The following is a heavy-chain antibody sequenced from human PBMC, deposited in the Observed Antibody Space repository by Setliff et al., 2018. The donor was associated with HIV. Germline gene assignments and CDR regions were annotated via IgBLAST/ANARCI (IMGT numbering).Heavy chain of an antibody. V-gene: IGHV3-21*04. CDR2: ISSSSSYI. Sequence: GGSLRLSCAVSGFTFSGSAMHWVRQAPGKGLEWVSSISSSSSYIYYADSVKGRFTISRDNAKDSVYLQMSRLRAEDTAIYYCAKDSVVPAAGRVFDYWGQGTLVTVSS. J-gene: IGHJ4*02. CDR1: GFTFSGSA. D-gene: IGHD2-2*01. CDR3: AKDSVVPAAGRVFDY.